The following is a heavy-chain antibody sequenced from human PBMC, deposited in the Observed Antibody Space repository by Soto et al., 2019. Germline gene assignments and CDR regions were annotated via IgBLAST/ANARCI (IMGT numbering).Heavy chain of an antibody. CDR3: ARDGRGDSYYYYYGMDV. V-gene: IGHV1-18*01. CDR1: GYTFTSYG. Sequence: QVQLVQSGAEVKKPGASVKVSCKASGYTFTSYGISWVRQAPGHGLEWMGWISAYNGNTNYAQKLQGRVTMTTDTSTSTAYMELRSLRSDDTAVSYCARDGRGDSYYYYYGMDVWGQGTTVTVSS. D-gene: IGHD3-10*01. CDR2: ISAYNGNT. J-gene: IGHJ6*02.